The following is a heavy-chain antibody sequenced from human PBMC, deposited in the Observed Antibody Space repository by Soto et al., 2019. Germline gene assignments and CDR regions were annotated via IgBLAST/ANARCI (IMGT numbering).Heavy chain of an antibody. CDR2: IYYSGST. CDR3: ARDYGDYRGDYYYMDV. J-gene: IGHJ6*03. V-gene: IGHV4-59*01. Sequence: PSETLSLTCTVSGGSISSYYWSWIRQPPGKGLEWIGYIYYSGSTNYNPSLKSRVTISVDTSKNQFSLKLSSVTAADTAVYYCARDYGDYRGDYYYMDVWGKGTTVTVSS. D-gene: IGHD4-17*01. CDR1: GGSISSYY.